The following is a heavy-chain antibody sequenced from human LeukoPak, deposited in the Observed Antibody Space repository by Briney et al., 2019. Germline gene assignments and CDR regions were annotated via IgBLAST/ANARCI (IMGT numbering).Heavy chain of an antibody. CDR2: IRYDGSNK. J-gene: IGHJ2*01. V-gene: IGHV3-30*02. Sequence: PGGSLRLSCAASGFTFSSYGMHWVRQAPGKGLEWVAFIRYDGSNKYYADSVKGRFTISRDNSKNTLYLQMNSLRAEDTAVYYCATQSSGYYWYFDLWGRGTLVTVSS. CDR3: ATQSSGYYWYFDL. D-gene: IGHD6-19*01. CDR1: GFTFSSYG.